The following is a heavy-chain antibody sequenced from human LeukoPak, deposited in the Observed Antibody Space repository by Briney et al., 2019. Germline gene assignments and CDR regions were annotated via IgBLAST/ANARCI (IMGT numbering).Heavy chain of an antibody. V-gene: IGHV4-59*08. CDR2: IYYSGTT. CDR3: ARRHQVTSYSPYAFDI. D-gene: IGHD2-15*01. CDR1: GASITSYY. Sequence: PSETLSLTCTVSGASITSYYWSWIRQPPGKGLERIGNIYYSGTTNYNPSLKSRVTISVDMSKSHFSLKLTSVTAADTAVYYCARRHQVTSYSPYAFDIWGLGTMVTVSS. J-gene: IGHJ3*02.